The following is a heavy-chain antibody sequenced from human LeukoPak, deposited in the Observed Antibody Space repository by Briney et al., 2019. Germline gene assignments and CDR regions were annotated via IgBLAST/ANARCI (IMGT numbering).Heavy chain of an antibody. V-gene: IGHV5-51*01. D-gene: IGHD4-11*01. CDR2: IYPGDSDT. Sequence: GESLKISCKGSGYSFTSYWIGWVRQMPGKGLECMGIIYPGDSDTRYSPSFQGQVTISADKSISTAYLQWSSLKASDTAMYYCARAATVTTEYYYYMDVWGKGTTVTVSS. CDR1: GYSFTSYW. CDR3: ARAATVTTEYYYYMDV. J-gene: IGHJ6*03.